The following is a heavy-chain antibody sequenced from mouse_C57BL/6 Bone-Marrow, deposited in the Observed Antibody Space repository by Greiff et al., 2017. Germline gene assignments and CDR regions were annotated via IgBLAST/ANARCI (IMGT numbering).Heavy chain of an antibody. J-gene: IGHJ2*01. CDR3: TTGFITTVVEDY. Sequence: EVQLQQSGAELVRPGASVKLSCTASGFNIKDDYMNWVKQRPEQGLEWIGWIDPENGDTEYASKFQGKATITADTSSNTAYLQLSSLTSEDTAVYYCTTGFITTVVEDYWGQGTTLTVSS. V-gene: IGHV14-4*01. CDR1: GFNIKDDY. D-gene: IGHD1-1*01. CDR2: IDPENGDT.